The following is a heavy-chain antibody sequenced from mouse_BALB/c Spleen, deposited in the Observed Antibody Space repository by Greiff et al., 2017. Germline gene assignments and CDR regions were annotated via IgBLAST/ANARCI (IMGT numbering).Heavy chain of an antibody. V-gene: IGHV14-3*02. CDR1: GFSFTDTY. Sequence: EVQLQESGAELVKPGASVTLSCTASGFSFTDTYMHWVKQRPEQGLEWIGRIDPANGNTKYDPKFQGQAIITADTSSNTAYLQLSSLTSEDTAVYYCARDGSRGDYWGQGTTVTVSS. J-gene: IGHJ2*01. CDR3: ARDGSRGDY. CDR2: IDPANGNT. D-gene: IGHD1-1*01.